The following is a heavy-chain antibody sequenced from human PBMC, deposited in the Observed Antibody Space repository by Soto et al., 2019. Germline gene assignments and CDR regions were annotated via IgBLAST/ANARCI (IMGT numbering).Heavy chain of an antibody. CDR1: GFTFSSYA. Sequence: PGGSLRLSCAASGFTFSSYAMSWVRQAPGKGLEWVSAISGSGGSSYYADSVKGRFTISRDNHKNTLYLQMKSLRAEDTALYYCAKDQYYDSSLRWIDYWGQGTLVTVSS. D-gene: IGHD3-22*01. CDR3: AKDQYYDSSLRWIDY. CDR2: ISGSGGSS. J-gene: IGHJ4*02. V-gene: IGHV3-23*01.